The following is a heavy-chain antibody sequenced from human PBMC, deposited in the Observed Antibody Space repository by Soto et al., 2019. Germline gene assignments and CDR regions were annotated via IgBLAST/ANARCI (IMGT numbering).Heavy chain of an antibody. D-gene: IGHD6-6*01. V-gene: IGHV4-59*07. CDR1: VDPMSGYY. CDR2: VYYTGST. Sequence: TPSITCSVSVDPMSGYYWSWIRQAPGKGLEWIGYVYYTGSTTYNPSLQSRVTISVDTPNKQFSLSLRLATAADTAVYFCARSIAVPSSHIDHWGQG. CDR3: ARSIAVPSSHIDH. J-gene: IGHJ4*02.